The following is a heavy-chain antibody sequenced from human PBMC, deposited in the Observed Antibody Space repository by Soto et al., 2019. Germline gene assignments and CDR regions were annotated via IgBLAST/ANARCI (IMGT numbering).Heavy chain of an antibody. D-gene: IGHD3-10*02. V-gene: IGHV1-2*02. J-gene: IGHJ6*02. CDR2: INPKFGDT. CDR1: GYTFTAYY. Sequence: QVQLVQSGAEVKEPGDSVRVSCEASGYTFTAYYIHWVRQAPGQGLEWMGWINPKFGDTTYAQDFQGRVSMTRDMSISTVYMEVSRLTSDDTAIYYCERNMDYYYGRGSGNGHGVWGQGTAVTVFS. CDR3: ERNMDYYYGRGSGNGHGV.